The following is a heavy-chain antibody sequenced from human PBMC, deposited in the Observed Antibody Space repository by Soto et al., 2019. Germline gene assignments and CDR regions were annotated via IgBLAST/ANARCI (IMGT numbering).Heavy chain of an antibody. D-gene: IGHD3-16*01. Sequence: EVQLLESGGGLVQPGGSLRLSCAASGFTFSSYAMSWVRQAPGKGLEWVSAISGSGGSTYYADSVKGRFTISRDNSKNALYLQMNSLRAEDTAVYYCAKPRIFGGEIDYWGQGTLVTVSS. CDR1: GFTFSSYA. CDR2: ISGSGGST. J-gene: IGHJ4*02. CDR3: AKPRIFGGEIDY. V-gene: IGHV3-23*01.